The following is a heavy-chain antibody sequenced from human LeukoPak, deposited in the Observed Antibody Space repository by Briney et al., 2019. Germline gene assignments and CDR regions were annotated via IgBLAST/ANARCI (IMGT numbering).Heavy chain of an antibody. D-gene: IGHD3-22*01. CDR3: AREGYYDSSGAPDY. CDR2: ISGYSGNT. J-gene: IGHJ4*02. V-gene: IGHV1-18*01. CDR1: GYTFTSYG. Sequence: ASVKVSCKASGYTFTSYGISWVRQAPGQGLGWMGWISGYSGNTNYAQKFQGRVTMTTDTSTSTAYMELRSLRSDDTAVYYCAREGYYDSSGAPDYWGQGTLVTVSS.